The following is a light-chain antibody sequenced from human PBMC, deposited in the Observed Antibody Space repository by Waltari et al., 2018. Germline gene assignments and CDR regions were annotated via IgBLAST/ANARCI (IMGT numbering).Light chain of an antibody. CDR1: KSVGSY. CDR2: DAS. J-gene: IGKJ2*01. V-gene: IGKV3-11*01. CDR3: QHRSNWPPYT. Sequence: EIVLTQSPATLSLSPGERATLSCRASKSVGSYLAWYQQTPGQAPRLLIYDASNRATGIPARFSGSGSGTDFSLSIGSLETEDFAVYYCQHRSNWPPYTFGPGTKLEIK.